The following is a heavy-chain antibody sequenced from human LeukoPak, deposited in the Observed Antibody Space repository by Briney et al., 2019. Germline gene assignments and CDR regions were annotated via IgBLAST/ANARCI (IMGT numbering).Heavy chain of an antibody. CDR1: GFTFCLYG. CDR2: ISPSSDYI. V-gene: IGHV3-21*01. J-gene: IGHJ4*02. CDR3: ARDLWTPRLGEFNF. D-gene: IGHD3-10*01. Sequence: GGSLRLSCAASGFTFCLYGMHWVRQAPGKGLEWVSSISPSSDYIYYTDSVKGRFTISRDNAKNSLYLQMTSLRADDTAVYFCARDLWTPRLGEFNFWGQGTLVTVSS.